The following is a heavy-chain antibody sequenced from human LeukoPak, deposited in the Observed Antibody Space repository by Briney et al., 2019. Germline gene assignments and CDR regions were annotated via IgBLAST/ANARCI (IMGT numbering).Heavy chain of an antibody. Sequence: ASVKVSCKASGYTFTSYDINWVRQATGQGLEWMGWMNPNSGNTGYAQKFQGRVTMTRNTSMSTAYMELSSLRSEDTAVYYCAREGITGTTGHYYYGMDVWGQGTTVTVSS. CDR1: GYTFTSYD. CDR3: AREGITGTTGHYYYGMDV. V-gene: IGHV1-8*01. J-gene: IGHJ6*02. D-gene: IGHD1-7*01. CDR2: MNPNSGNT.